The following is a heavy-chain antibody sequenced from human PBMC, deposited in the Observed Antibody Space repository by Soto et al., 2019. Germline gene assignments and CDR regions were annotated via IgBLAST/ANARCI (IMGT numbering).Heavy chain of an antibody. J-gene: IGHJ4*02. Sequence: GGSLRLSCAASGLTFSSHGMHWVRQAPGKGLEWVAVISYDGSNKYYADSVKGRFTISRDNSKNTLYLQMNSLRAEDTAVYYCAKDRDSSSLDYWGQGTLVTVSS. V-gene: IGHV3-30*18. CDR1: GLTFSSHG. CDR2: ISYDGSNK. CDR3: AKDRDSSSLDY. D-gene: IGHD6-6*01.